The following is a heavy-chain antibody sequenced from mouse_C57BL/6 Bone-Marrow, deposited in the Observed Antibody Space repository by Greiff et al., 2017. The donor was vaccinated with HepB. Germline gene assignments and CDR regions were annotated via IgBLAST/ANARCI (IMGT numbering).Heavy chain of an antibody. CDR3: ARGGEFPYAMDY. CDR1: GFTFSDYY. Sequence: EVHLVESEGGLVQPGSSMKLSCTASGFTFSDYYMAWVRQVPEKGLEWVANINYDGSSTYYLDSLKSRFIISRDNAKNILYLQMSSLKSEDTATYYCARGGEFPYAMDYWGQGTSVTVSS. J-gene: IGHJ4*01. CDR2: INYDGSST. V-gene: IGHV5-16*01.